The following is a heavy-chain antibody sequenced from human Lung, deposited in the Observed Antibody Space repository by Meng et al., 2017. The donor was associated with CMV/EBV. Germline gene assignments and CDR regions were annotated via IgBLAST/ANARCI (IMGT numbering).Heavy chain of an antibody. D-gene: IGHD2-21*01. CDR1: FY. J-gene: IGHJ4*02. CDR2: IWYSGST. Sequence: FYWGGLRVPPGTGLECVWSIWYSGSTCYNSSLKSRVTISINTSRNQLSLGQTAVTGAGTADYFCAKHSRRHSDSKLAFIDYWGLGTLVTVSS. V-gene: IGHV4-39*01. CDR3: AKHSRRHSDSKLAFIDY.